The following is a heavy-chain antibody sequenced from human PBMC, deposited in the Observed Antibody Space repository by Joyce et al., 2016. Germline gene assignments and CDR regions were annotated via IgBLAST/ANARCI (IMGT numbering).Heavy chain of an antibody. V-gene: IGHV3-64D*08. J-gene: IGHJ4*02. CDR3: VRALALRHYIWGTYRS. Sequence: LEYVSAINSDGGSTKNADSVKDRFTISRDNFKSTLLLQMNSLRPEDTAIYYYVRALALRHYIWGTYRSWGQGTLVTVSS. D-gene: IGHD3-16*02. CDR2: INSDGGST.